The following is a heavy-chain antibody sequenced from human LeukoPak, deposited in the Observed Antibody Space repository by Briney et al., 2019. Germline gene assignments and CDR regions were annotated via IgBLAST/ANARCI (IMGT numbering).Heavy chain of an antibody. CDR3: ANSDIVASLGGY. V-gene: IGHV3-74*01. CDR2: INGDGRNI. D-gene: IGHD5-12*01. Sequence: PGGSLRLSCVASGFTFSSYCMHWVRQDPRKGLVWVSRINGDGRNINYADSVRGRFTISRDNAKNTLYLQMNTLRAEDTAVYYCANSDIVASLGGYWGQGTLVTVSS. J-gene: IGHJ4*02. CDR1: GFTFSSYC.